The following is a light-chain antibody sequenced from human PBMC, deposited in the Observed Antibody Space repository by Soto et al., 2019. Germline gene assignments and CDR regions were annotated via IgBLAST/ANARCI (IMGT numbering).Light chain of an antibody. CDR3: CSYAGSSAVV. CDR1: RSDVGSYKF. J-gene: IGLJ2*01. V-gene: IGLV2-23*01. Sequence: QSALTQPASVSGSPGQSITISCTGTRSDVGSYKFISWYQQHPCKAPKLMIYEGSKLPSGVSNRFSGSKSGNTASLTISGLQVEYEADYYCCSYAGSSAVVFGGGTQLTVL. CDR2: EGS.